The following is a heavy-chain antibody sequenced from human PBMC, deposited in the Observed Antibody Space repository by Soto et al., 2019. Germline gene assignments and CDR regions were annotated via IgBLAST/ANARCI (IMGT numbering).Heavy chain of an antibody. J-gene: IGHJ4*02. CDR1: GFTFSRSV. D-gene: IGHD4-4*01. CDR2: IWYDGTNE. Sequence: QVHLAESGGGVVQPGRSLRLSCAASGFTFSRSVMHWVRQAPGKGLEWVAVIWYDGTNENYADSVKGRFTISRDNSKNTLYLQMNSLRAEDTAVYYCARENTDYIHDHWGQGNLVTVSS. CDR3: ARENTDYIHDH. V-gene: IGHV3-33*01.